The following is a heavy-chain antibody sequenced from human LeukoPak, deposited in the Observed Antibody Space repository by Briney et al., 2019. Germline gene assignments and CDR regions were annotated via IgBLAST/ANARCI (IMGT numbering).Heavy chain of an antibody. J-gene: IGHJ4*02. CDR1: GFTFGDNW. CDR3: ARDGDDYTEPLNY. V-gene: IGHV3-21*01. CDR2: ISSSSSYI. Sequence: PGGSLKLSCVASGFTFGDNWMNWVRQAPGKGLEWVSSISSSSSYIYYADSVKGRFTISRDNAKNSLYLQMNSLRAEDTAVYFCARDGDDYTEPLNYWGQGTLVTVSS. D-gene: IGHD5-24*01.